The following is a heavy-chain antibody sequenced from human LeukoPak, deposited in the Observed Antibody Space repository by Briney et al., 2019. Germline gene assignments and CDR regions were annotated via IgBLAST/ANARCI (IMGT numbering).Heavy chain of an antibody. J-gene: IGHJ4*02. CDR3: ARLTAAFDS. CDR2: IYYSGST. V-gene: IGHV4-39*01. Sequence: SETLSLTCTVSGGSISSSSYYWGWIRQPPGKGLEWIGSIYYSGSTYYNPSLKSRVTISVDTSKNQFSLKLSSVTAADTAVYYCARLTAAFDSWGQGTLVTVSS. CDR1: GGSISSSSYY. D-gene: IGHD2-15*01.